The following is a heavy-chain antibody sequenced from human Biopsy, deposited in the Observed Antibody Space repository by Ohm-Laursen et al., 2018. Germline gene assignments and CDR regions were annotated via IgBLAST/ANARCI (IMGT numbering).Heavy chain of an antibody. CDR2: IKWNSGKI. Sequence: SLRLSCAASGFNLGDYAMHWVRQVPGKGLEWVSGIKWNSGKIDYADSVKGRFTISRDNAKNSLYLQMNSLIAEDTAVYYCARAYPPPGRRLVVVAGDFDCWGQGTRVTVSS. CDR3: ARAYPPPGRRLVVVAGDFDC. CDR1: GFNLGDYA. V-gene: IGHV3-9*01. D-gene: IGHD2-15*01. J-gene: IGHJ4*02.